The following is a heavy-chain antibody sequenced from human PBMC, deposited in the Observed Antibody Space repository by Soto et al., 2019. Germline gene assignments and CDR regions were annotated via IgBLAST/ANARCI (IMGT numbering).Heavy chain of an antibody. D-gene: IGHD3-22*01. J-gene: IGHJ4*02. Sequence: SLRLSCAASGFTFSSYAMSWVRQAPGKGLEWVSAISGSGGSTYYADSVKGRFTISRDNSKNTLYLQMNSLRAEDTAVYYCAKDRGTYYYDSSGYYHFDYWGQGTLVTVSS. CDR1: GFTFSSYA. CDR3: AKDRGTYYYDSSGYYHFDY. V-gene: IGHV3-23*01. CDR2: ISGSGGST.